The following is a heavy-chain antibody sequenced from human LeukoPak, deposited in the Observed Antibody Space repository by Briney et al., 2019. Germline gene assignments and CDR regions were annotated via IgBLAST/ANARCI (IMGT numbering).Heavy chain of an antibody. V-gene: IGHV1-46*01. D-gene: IGHD2-2*01. CDR1: GYTFTSYY. CDR2: INPSGGST. Sequence: RASVKVSCKASGYTFTSYYMHWVRQAPGQGLEWMGIINPSGGSTSYAQKFQGRVTMTRDTSTSTVYMELSSLRSEDTAVYYCARDPCSTSCYRGFDYWGQGTLVTVSS. J-gene: IGHJ4*02. CDR3: ARDPCSTSCYRGFDY.